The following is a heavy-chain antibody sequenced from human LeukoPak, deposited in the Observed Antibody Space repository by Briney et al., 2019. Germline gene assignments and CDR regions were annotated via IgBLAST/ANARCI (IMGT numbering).Heavy chain of an antibody. V-gene: IGHV1-18*01. D-gene: IGHD3-10*01. CDR3: ARDGSGTWSDP. J-gene: IGHJ5*02. Sequence: ASVKVSCKASGYSFTNYGITWVRQSPGLGLEWMGWINAFNGDRDHAQKFQGRVTMTTDTSTSTAYMELRRLRSDDPAVYYCARDGSGTWSDPWGQGTLVTVSS. CDR1: GYSFTNYG. CDR2: INAFNGDR.